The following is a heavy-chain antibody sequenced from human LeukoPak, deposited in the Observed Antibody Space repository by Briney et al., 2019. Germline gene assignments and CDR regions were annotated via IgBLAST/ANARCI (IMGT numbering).Heavy chain of an antibody. V-gene: IGHV7-4-1*02. J-gene: IGHJ3*02. CDR2: INTNTGNP. Sequence: ASVKVSCKASGYTFTSYAMNWVRQAPGQGLEWMGWINTNTGNPTYAQGFTGRFVFSLDTSVSTAYLQISSLKAEDTAVYCCARAASGASWIQLWTDAFDIWGQGTMVTVSS. CDR1: GYTFTSYA. D-gene: IGHD5-18*01. CDR3: ARAASGASWIQLWTDAFDI.